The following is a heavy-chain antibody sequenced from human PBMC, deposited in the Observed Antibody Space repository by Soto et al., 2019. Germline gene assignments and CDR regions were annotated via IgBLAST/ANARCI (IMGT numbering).Heavy chain of an antibody. D-gene: IGHD3-16*01. CDR2: IKQDGSEK. CDR3: ARDCCAEPYDYIWGSSRRDAFDI. CDR1: GFTFSSYW. V-gene: IGHV3-7*01. Sequence: GGSLRLSCAASGFTFSSYWMSWVRQAPGKGLEWVANIKQDGSEKYYVDSVKGRFTISRDNAKNSLYLQMNSLRAEDTAVYYCARDCCAEPYDYIWGSSRRDAFDIWGQGTMVTVSS. J-gene: IGHJ3*02.